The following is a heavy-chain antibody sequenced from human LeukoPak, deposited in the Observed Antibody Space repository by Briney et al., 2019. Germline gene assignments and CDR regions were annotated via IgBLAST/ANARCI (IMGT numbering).Heavy chain of an antibody. CDR2: IYYTGDI. J-gene: IGHJ6*03. D-gene: IGHD2-21*02. CDR1: GGSVSGDS. Sequence: KPSETLSLTCTVSGGSVSGDSWTWIRQPAGKGLEWIAYIYYTGDINYNASLKSRVAISVVPSRKQFSLKLTSFTDADTAVYYCARIRFRAHCGAGCYSDYMDVWGKGTTVSVSS. V-gene: IGHV4-59*02. CDR3: ARIRFRAHCGAGCYSDYMDV.